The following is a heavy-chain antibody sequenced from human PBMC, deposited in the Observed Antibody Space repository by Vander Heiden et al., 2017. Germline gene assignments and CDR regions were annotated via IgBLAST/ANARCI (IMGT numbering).Heavy chain of an antibody. CDR2: LYSDGTT. V-gene: IGHV3-53*01. CDR3: ARADDRGYYYGLDV. J-gene: IGHJ6*02. Sequence: EVQLVQSGGGSIQPGGSLRLSCAASGFTVSSNYMRWVRQTPEKGLGWVSVLYSDGTTYYADSVEGRFIISRDSAKNTLYLQMNSLRDEDTAVYYCARADDRGYYYGLDVWGQGTTVTVSS. CDR1: GFTVSSNY. D-gene: IGHD3-9*01.